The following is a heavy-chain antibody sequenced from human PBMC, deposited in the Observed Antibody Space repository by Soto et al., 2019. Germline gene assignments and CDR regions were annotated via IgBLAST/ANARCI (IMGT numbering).Heavy chain of an antibody. CDR2: SNTNSGAT. Sequence: QVQLVESGAEVKKPGASVKLSCKASGYTFTGYYMHWMRQAPGQGLERMGWSNTNSGATDYGQNFQGWVTKNRDMSIRTAYMELSRLKSNGTAVYYCARGGGRNYYYYIDVWGKGTTVTVSS. J-gene: IGHJ6*03. CDR1: GYTFTGYY. CDR3: ARGGGRNYYYYIDV. V-gene: IGHV1-2*04.